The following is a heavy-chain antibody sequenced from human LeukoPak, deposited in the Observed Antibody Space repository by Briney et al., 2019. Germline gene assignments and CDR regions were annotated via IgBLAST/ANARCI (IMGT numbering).Heavy chain of an antibody. CDR2: IYYSGST. D-gene: IGHD1-26*01. J-gene: IGHJ4*02. CDR1: GGSISSYY. CDR3: ARSSIVGEIDY. V-gene: IGHV4-59*08. Sequence: PSETLSLTCTVSGGSISSYYWSWIRQPPGKGLEWIGYIYYSGSTNYNPSLKSRVTISVDTSKNQFSLKLSSVTAADTAVYYCARSSIVGEIDYWGQGTLVTVSS.